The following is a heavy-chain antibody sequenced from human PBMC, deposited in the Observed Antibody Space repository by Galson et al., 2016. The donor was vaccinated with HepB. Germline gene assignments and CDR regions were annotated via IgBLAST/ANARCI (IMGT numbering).Heavy chain of an antibody. CDR2: ISSRSSYK. CDR1: GFTFSNYS. D-gene: IGHD6-25*01. CDR3: ARARFSGSFSGMDV. J-gene: IGHJ6*02. V-gene: IGHV3-21*01. Sequence: SLRLSCAASGFTFSNYSMNWVRQAPGKGLEWVSSISSRSSYKYYADSVKDRFTVSRDNAKNSLFLQMNSLRAEDTAVYYCARARFSGSFSGMDVWGQGTTVTVSS.